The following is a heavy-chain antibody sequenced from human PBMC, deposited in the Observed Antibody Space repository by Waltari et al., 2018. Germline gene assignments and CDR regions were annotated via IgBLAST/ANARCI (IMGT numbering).Heavy chain of an antibody. CDR3: ARPDANNWFDP. J-gene: IGHJ5*02. V-gene: IGHV4-39*01. D-gene: IGHD2-2*01. Sequence: QLQLQESGPGLVKPSETLSLTCTVSGGSISSSSYYWGWIRQPPGKGLEWIGSIYYSATTYYNPPLKSRVTISVDTSKNQFSLKLSSVTAADTAVYYCARPDANNWFDPWGQGTLVTVSS. CDR2: IYYSATT. CDR1: GGSISSSSYY.